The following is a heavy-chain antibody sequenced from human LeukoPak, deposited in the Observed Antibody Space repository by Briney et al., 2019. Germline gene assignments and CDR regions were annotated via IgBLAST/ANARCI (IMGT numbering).Heavy chain of an antibody. V-gene: IGHV3-23*01. Sequence: PGGSLRLSCAASGCTFSSYAMSWVRRAPGKGLEWVSAISGSGGGTYYADSVKGHFTISRDNSKNTLYLLMDSLRAEDTAIYYCAKGPGLRLSYFDVWGRGTLVTVSS. J-gene: IGHJ2*01. D-gene: IGHD4-17*01. CDR2: ISGSGGGT. CDR1: GCTFSSYA. CDR3: AKGPGLRLSYFDV.